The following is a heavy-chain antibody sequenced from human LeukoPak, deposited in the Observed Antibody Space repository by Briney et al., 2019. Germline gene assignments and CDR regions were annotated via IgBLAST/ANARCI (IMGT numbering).Heavy chain of an antibody. CDR2: INSDGSST. CDR3: VTDPLLSGPDAY. Sequence: GGSLRLSCAASGFTFSSYWMHWVRQAPGKGLVWVSRINSDGSSTSYADSVKGRFTISRDNAKNSLYLQMNSLRAEDTAVYYCVTDPLLSGPDAYWGQGALVAVSS. V-gene: IGHV3-74*01. CDR1: GFTFSSYW. J-gene: IGHJ4*02. D-gene: IGHD5-12*01.